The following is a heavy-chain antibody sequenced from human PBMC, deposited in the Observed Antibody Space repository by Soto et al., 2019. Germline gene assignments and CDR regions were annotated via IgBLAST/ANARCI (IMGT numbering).Heavy chain of an antibody. CDR1: GGSISSGDYY. CDR3: ARWHIVVVSVITGEGY. D-gene: IGHD2-21*02. J-gene: IGHJ4*01. V-gene: IGHV4-30-4*01. Sequence: SETLSLTCTVSGGSISSGDYYWILIRQPPGKGLEWIGYIYYSGSTYYNPSLKSRVTISVDTSKNQFSLKLSSVTAADTAVYYCARWHIVVVSVITGEGYWGDGPPVPVPP. CDR2: IYYSGST.